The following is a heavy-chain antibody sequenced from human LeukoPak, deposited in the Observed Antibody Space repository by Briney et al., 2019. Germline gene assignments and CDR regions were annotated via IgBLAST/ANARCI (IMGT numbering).Heavy chain of an antibody. J-gene: IGHJ4*01. CDR1: GFTFSSYW. CDR3: ARAFMGLFDIAAGGTASPY. D-gene: IGHD6-13*01. Sequence: PGGSLRLSCAASGFTFSSYWMSWVRQAPGKGLEWVANIKQDGSEKYYVDSVKGRFTISRDNAKNSLYLQMNSLRAEDTAVYYCARAFMGLFDIAAGGTASPYWGQGTLVTGPS. CDR2: IKQDGSEK. V-gene: IGHV3-7*01.